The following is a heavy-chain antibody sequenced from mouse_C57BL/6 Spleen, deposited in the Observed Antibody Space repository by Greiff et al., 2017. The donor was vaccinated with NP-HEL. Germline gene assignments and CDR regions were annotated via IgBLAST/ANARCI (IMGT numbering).Heavy chain of an antibody. V-gene: IGHV14-1*01. CDR3: TTGSSGYRFAY. Sequence: EVQLQQSGAELVRPGASVKLSCTASGFNIKDYYMHWVKQRPEQGLEWIGRIDPEDGDTEYAPKFQGKATMTADTSSNTAYLQLSSLTSEDTAVYYCTTGSSGYRFAYWGQGTLVTVSA. D-gene: IGHD3-2*02. CDR2: IDPEDGDT. J-gene: IGHJ3*01. CDR1: GFNIKDYY.